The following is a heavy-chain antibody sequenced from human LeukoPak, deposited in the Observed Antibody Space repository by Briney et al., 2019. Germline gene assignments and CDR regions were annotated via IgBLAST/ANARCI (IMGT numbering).Heavy chain of an antibody. CDR2: ISANNGTT. V-gene: IGHV1-18*01. Sequence: ASVKVSCKASGYTLTRYGISWVRQAPGQGLEWMGLISANNGTTNYAQKLQGRVTMTTDTSTSTAYMELRSLRSDDTAVYYCARDQGLRPPDYFDCWVEGTLVTVCS. D-gene: IGHD4-17*01. CDR1: GYTLTRYG. CDR3: ARDQGLRPPDYFDC. J-gene: IGHJ4*02.